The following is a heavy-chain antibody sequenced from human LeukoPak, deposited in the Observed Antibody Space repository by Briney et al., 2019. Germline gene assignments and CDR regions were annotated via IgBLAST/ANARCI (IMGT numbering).Heavy chain of an antibody. J-gene: IGHJ6*03. CDR2: IYYSGST. Sequence: PSETLSLTCTVSGGSISSYYWSWIRQPPGKGLEWIGYIYYSGSTNYNPSLKSRVTISVDTSKNQFSLKLSSVTAADAAVYYCVSGSYNWNYYYYMDVWGKGTTVTVSS. D-gene: IGHD1-20*01. V-gene: IGHV4-59*01. CDR1: GGSISSYY. CDR3: VSGSYNWNYYYYMDV.